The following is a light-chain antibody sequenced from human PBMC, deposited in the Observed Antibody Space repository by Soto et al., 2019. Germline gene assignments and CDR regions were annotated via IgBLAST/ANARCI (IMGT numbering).Light chain of an antibody. Sequence: QSALTQPPSVSGAPGQRVTISCIGSSSNIGAGYGVHWYQQLPGIAPKLLIYGNNNRPSGVPDRFSGSMSGTSASLAITGLQTEDEADYYCQCYDSRLSGVVFGGGTKVTVL. CDR3: QCYDSRLSGVV. CDR1: SSNIGAGYG. V-gene: IGLV1-40*01. J-gene: IGLJ2*01. CDR2: GNN.